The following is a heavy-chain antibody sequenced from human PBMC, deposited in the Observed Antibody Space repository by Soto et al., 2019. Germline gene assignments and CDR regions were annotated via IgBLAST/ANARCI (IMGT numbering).Heavy chain of an antibody. D-gene: IGHD5-18*01. CDR2: IYWDDDK. J-gene: IGHJ4*02. CDR3: AHYRIQLWLLVPYYFDY. CDR1: GFSLSTSGVG. Sequence: SGPTLVNPTQTLTLTCTFSGFSLSTSGVGVGWIRQPPGKALEWLALIYWDDDKRYSPSLKSRLTITKDTSKNQVVLTMTNMDPVDTATYYCAHYRIQLWLLVPYYFDYWGQGTLVTVSS. V-gene: IGHV2-5*02.